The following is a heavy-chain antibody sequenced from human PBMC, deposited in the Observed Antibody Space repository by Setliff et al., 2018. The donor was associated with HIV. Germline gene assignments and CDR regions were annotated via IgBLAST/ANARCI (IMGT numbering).Heavy chain of an antibody. V-gene: IGHV1-8*01. D-gene: IGHD6-6*01. CDR3: ARDLLGSSSLVDY. Sequence: ASVKVSCKASGYDFITYDLEWVRQATGQGLEWIGKMNPKNSDTEYAQKFQGRVTMTRDTSIGTAYMELNNLKFEDTAVYYCARDLLGSSSLVDYWGQGTLVTVSS. CDR1: GYDFITYD. J-gene: IGHJ4*02. CDR2: MNPKNSDT.